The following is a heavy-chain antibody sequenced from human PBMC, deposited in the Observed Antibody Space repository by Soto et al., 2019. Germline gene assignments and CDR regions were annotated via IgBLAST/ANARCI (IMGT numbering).Heavy chain of an antibody. D-gene: IGHD2-2*01. CDR1: GYTFTSYG. J-gene: IGHJ5*02. CDR3: ARDSNPLNWFVP. V-gene: IGHV1-18*01. CDR2: ISAYNGNT. Sequence: ASVKVSCKASGYTFTSYGISWVRQAPGQGLEWMGWISAYNGNTNYAQKLQGRVTMTTDTSTSTAYMELRSLRSGDTAVYYCARDSNPLNWFVPWGQGTLVTLSS.